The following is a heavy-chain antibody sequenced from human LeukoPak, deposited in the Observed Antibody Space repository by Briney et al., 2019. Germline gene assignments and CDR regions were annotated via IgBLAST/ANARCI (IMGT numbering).Heavy chain of an antibody. CDR2: IYTGGTT. CDR3: ASGPTYDFVRVILY. D-gene: IGHD3-16*01. V-gene: IGHV3-53*04. Sequence: AGGSLRLSCAVSGFTVSGNYMTWVRQAPGKGLEWVSVIYTGGTTYYRDSVRGRFTISRHNSKNMVTLQMDSLRPEDTAVYYCASGPTYDFVRVILYWGQGTLVTVSS. J-gene: IGHJ4*02. CDR1: GFTVSGNY.